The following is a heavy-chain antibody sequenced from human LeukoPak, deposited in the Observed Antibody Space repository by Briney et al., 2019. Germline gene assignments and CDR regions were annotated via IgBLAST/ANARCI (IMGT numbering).Heavy chain of an antibody. V-gene: IGHV3-33*01. D-gene: IGHD2-2*01. CDR2: IWYDGSNN. CDR3: ARETGYCSSTSCLADYYYYGMDV. J-gene: IGHJ6*02. CDR1: GFTFSSSG. Sequence: GGSRRLSCAASGFTFSSSGMHWVRQAPGKRLEWVAVIWYDGSNNYYADSVKGRSTISRDNSKNTLYLQMNSLRAEDKAVYYCARETGYCSSTSCLADYYYYGMDVWGQGTTVTVSS.